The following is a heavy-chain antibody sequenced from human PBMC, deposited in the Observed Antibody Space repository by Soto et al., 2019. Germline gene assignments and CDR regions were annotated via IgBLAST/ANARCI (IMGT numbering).Heavy chain of an antibody. Sequence: SAKVSFKASPGTFISYAISWVRQAPGQGLECMGGIIPIVGTANYAQKFQGRVTITADESTSTAYMELSSLRSEDTAVYYCARSISGWFDPWGQGTLVTVSS. J-gene: IGHJ5*02. CDR2: IIPIVGTA. CDR3: ARSISGWFDP. CDR1: PGTFISYA. D-gene: IGHD3-9*01. V-gene: IGHV1-69*13.